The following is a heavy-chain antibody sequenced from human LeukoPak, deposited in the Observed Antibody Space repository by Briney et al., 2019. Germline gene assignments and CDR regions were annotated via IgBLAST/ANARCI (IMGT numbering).Heavy chain of an antibody. CDR1: GSTFGDYA. V-gene: IGHV3-49*04. J-gene: IGHJ4*02. D-gene: IGHD1-26*01. CDR2: IRSKAYGGTT. Sequence: PGGSLRLSCTASGSTFGDYAMSWVRQAPGKGLEWVGFIRSKAYGGTTEYAASVKGRFTISRDDSKSIAYLQMNSLKTEDTAVYYCTRDSLYWVGATFDYWGQGTLVTVSS. CDR3: TRDSLYWVGATFDY.